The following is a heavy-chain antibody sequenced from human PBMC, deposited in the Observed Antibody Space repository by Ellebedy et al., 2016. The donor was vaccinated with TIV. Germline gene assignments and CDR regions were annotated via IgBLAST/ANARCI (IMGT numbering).Heavy chain of an antibody. V-gene: IGHV3-7*01. Sequence: GGSLRLSCVASGFSFRSYWMSWVRQAPGKGLEWVANIYQDGSTQYYVDSVKGRFTISRDKAKNSLFLQMNSLRVEDKAVYYCARRGSYGDYAVQVNSWFDRWGRGTLVSVSS. J-gene: IGHJ5*02. CDR3: ARRGSYGDYAVQVNSWFDR. CDR2: IYQDGSTQ. CDR1: GFSFRSYW. D-gene: IGHD3-16*01.